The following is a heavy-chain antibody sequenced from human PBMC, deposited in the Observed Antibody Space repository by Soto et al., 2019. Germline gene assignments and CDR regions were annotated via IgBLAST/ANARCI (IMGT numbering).Heavy chain of an antibody. J-gene: IGHJ4*02. Sequence: QITLRESGPALVRPAQTLTLTCTFSGFSLTSHRMGVAWIRQPPGKAMEWLALIYWDDDERFNPSLKDRLAISKDTSKNQVVLTMTNMGPLDTATYFCAHAGDYDLLSFDHWGPGTLVTVSS. V-gene: IGHV2-5*02. CDR3: AHAGDYDLLSFDH. CDR2: IYWDDDE. D-gene: IGHD4-17*01. CDR1: GFSLTSHRMG.